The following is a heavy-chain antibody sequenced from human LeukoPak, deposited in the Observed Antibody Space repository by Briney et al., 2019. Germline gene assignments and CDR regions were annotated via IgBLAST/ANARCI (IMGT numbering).Heavy chain of an antibody. V-gene: IGHV3-7*01. Sequence: PGGSLRLSCAASGFTFSAYWMTWVRQAPGKGLEWVANIKQDGSNKYYADSVKGRFTISRDNSKNTLYLQMNSLRAEDTAVYYCAREGPPAAGIDAFDIWGQGTMVTVSS. CDR3: AREGPPAAGIDAFDI. CDR2: IKQDGSNK. J-gene: IGHJ3*02. D-gene: IGHD6-13*01. CDR1: GFTFSAYW.